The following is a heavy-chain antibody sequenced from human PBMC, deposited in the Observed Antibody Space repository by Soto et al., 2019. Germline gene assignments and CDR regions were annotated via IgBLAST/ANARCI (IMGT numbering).Heavy chain of an antibody. V-gene: IGHV4-39*01. D-gene: IGHD6-13*01. CDR2: ISYSGST. Sequence: SETLSLTCTVSGGSISSSTYYWGWIRQPPGKGLEWIGSISYSGSTYYNPSLKSRVTIFVDTSKNQFSLRLSSVTAADTAVYYCARVHSSSYHYFDYWGQGTLVTVSS. J-gene: IGHJ4*02. CDR1: GGSISSSTYY. CDR3: ARVHSSSYHYFDY.